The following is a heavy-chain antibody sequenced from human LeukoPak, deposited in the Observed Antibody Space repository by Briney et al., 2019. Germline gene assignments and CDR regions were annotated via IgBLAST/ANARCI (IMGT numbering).Heavy chain of an antibody. J-gene: IGHJ4*02. CDR3: AKNQRYREDY. CDR1: GGSFSGDY. V-gene: IGHV4-34*01. CDR2: INHSGTI. D-gene: IGHD3-16*02. Sequence: SETLSLTCAVYGGSFSGDYWRWIRQPPGKGVEWIGEINHSGTINYNPSLKSRVTISVDTSKNQFSLKLSSVTAADTAVYYCAKNQRYREDYWGQGTLVSVSS.